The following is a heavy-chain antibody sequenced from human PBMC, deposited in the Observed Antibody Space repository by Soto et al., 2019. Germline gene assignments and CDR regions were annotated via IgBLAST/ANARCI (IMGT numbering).Heavy chain of an antibody. V-gene: IGHV3-30*18. CDR2: ISYDGSNK. Sequence: GGSLRLSCAASGFTFSSYGMHWVRQAPGKGLEWVAVISYDGSNKYYADSVKGRFTISRDNSKNTLYLQMNSLRAEDTAVYYCAKDLDSSGYYRYYSDYWGQGTLVTVSS. CDR1: GFTFSSYG. J-gene: IGHJ4*02. D-gene: IGHD3-22*01. CDR3: AKDLDSSGYYRYYSDY.